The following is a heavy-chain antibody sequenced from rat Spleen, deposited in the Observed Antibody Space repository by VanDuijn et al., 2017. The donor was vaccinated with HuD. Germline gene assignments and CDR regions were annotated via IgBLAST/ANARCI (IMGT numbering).Heavy chain of an antibody. CDR2: ISTGGGNT. CDR1: GFTFSNYG. D-gene: IGHD1-12*01. CDR3: ARAMMDY. Sequence: EVQLVESGGGLVQPGRSLKLSCAASGFTFSNYGMAWVRQAPTKGLEWVASISTGGGNTYYRDSVKGRFTISRDNAQNTLYLQMSKLGSEDTAIYYCARAMMDYWGQGVMVTVSS. V-gene: IGHV5S13*01. J-gene: IGHJ2*01.